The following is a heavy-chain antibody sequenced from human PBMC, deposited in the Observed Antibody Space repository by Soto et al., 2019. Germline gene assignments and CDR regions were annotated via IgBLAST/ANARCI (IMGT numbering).Heavy chain of an antibody. V-gene: IGHV3-49*03. CDR2: IRSKTYGGTT. D-gene: IGHD6-19*01. J-gene: IGHJ4*02. CDR1: GFTFGDYA. CDR3: SRGGSLQWLVPEDY. Sequence: EVQLVESGGGLVQPGRSLRLSCTASGFTFGDYAMSWFRQAPGKGLEWVGFIRSKTYGGTTEYAASVKGRFTISTDDSKTSASLQMNSLKTEDTAVYYCSRGGSLQWLVPEDYWGQGTLVTVSS.